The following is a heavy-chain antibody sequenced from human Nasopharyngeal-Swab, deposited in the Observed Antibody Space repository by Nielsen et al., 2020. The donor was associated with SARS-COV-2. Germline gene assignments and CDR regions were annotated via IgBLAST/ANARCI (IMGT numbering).Heavy chain of an antibody. CDR3: ARENSPPTYYDFWCGYSPNYFDY. CDR1: GYTFTSYG. J-gene: IGHJ4*02. CDR2: ISAYNGNT. V-gene: IGHV1-18*01. Sequence: ASVKVSCKASGYTFTSYGISWVRQAPGQGLEWMGWISAYNGNTNYAQKLQGRVTMTTDTSTSTAYMELRSLRSDDTAVYYCARENSPPTYYDFWCGYSPNYFDYWGQGTLVTVSS. D-gene: IGHD3-3*01.